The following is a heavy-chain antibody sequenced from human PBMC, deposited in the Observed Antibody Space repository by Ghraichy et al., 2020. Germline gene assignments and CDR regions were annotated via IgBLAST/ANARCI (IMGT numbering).Heavy chain of an antibody. Sequence: VSRINSDGSSTSYADSVKGRFTISRDNAKNTLYLQMNSLRAEDTAVYYCASLASRTTVTTKSAFDIWVQG. J-gene: IGHJ3*02. D-gene: IGHD4-17*01. CDR2: INSDGSST. V-gene: IGHV3-74*01. CDR3: ASLASRTTVTTKSAFDI.